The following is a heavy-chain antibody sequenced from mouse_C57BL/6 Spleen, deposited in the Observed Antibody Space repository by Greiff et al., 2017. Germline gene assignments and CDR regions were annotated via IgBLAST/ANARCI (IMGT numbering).Heavy chain of an antibody. CDR3: ARENYYGSSYDY. V-gene: IGHV1-82*01. J-gene: IGHJ2*01. D-gene: IGHD1-1*01. CDR1: GYAFSSSW. CDR2: IYPGDGDT. Sequence: VQLQESGPELVKPGASVKISCKASGYAFSSSWMNWVKQRPGKGLEWIGRIYPGDGDTNYNGKFKGKATLTADKSSSTAYMQLSSLTSEDSAVSFCARENYYGSSYDYWGQGTTLTVSS.